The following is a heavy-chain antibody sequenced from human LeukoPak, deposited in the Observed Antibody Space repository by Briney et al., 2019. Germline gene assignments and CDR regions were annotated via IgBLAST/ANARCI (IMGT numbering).Heavy chain of an antibody. J-gene: IGHJ4*02. CDR3: ARAHSKGFVSSWDY. CDR1: GDTFSSYG. V-gene: IGHV1-69*04. Sequence: GSSVKVSCKASGDTFSSYGFSWVRQAPGQGLEWMGRIIPILDMPTYTQKFKDRVTITADKSTSTVYMEVSSLTSEDTAVYYCARAHSKGFVSSWDYRGQGTLVTVSS. CDR2: IIPILDMP. D-gene: IGHD6-13*01.